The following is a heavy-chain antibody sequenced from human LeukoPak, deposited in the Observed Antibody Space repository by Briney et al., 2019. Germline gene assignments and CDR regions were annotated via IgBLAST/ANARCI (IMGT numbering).Heavy chain of an antibody. Sequence: EASETLSLTCTVSGGSISSGSYCWSWIRQPAGKGPEWIGHIHSSGSTNYDSSLKSRVTISIDTSKNQFSLKLSSVTAADTAVYYCARDLNWGYGDNWFDPWGQGTLVTVSS. CDR1: GGSISSGSYC. CDR3: ARDLNWGYGDNWFDP. CDR2: IHSSGST. V-gene: IGHV4-61*09. J-gene: IGHJ5*02. D-gene: IGHD7-27*01.